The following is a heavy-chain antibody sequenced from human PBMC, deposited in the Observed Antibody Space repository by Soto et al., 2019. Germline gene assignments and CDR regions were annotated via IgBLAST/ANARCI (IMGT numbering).Heavy chain of an antibody. CDR2: IIPIFGTA. V-gene: IGHV1-69*13. CDR3: ARRDGYSYGYVYYGMDV. J-gene: IGHJ6*02. Sequence: SVKVSCKASGGTFSSYAISWVRQAPGQGLEWMGGIIPIFGTANYAQKFQGRVTITADESTSTAYMELSSLRSEDTAVYYCARRDGYSYGYVYYGMDVWGQGTTVTVSS. D-gene: IGHD5-18*01. CDR1: GGTFSSYA.